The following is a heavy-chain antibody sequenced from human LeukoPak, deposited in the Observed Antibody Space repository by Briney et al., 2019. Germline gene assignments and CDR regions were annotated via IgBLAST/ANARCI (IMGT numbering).Heavy chain of an antibody. Sequence: SETPTLTCAVSGDSSTSGLYYWSWIRQPAGKGLEWIGRIYSGGRTNYNPSLKSRVTISVDTSRNQFSLKVSSVTAADTAVYYCAREGSIYYDDSSGYLGYWGQGTLVTVSS. V-gene: IGHV4-61*02. CDR1: GDSSTSGLYY. CDR2: IYSGGRT. CDR3: AREGSIYYDDSSGYLGY. J-gene: IGHJ4*02. D-gene: IGHD3-22*01.